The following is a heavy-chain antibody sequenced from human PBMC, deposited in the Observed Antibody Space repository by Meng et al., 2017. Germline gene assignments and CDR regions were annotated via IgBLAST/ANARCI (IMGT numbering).Heavy chain of an antibody. D-gene: IGHD3-22*01. CDR3: ARDSGSGYYQYYFDY. V-gene: IGHV3-7*01. CDR2: IKQDGSEK. Sequence: GESLKISCAASGFTFSSYWMSWVRQAPRKGLEWVANIKQDGSEKYYVDSVKGRFTISRDNAKNSLYLQMNSLRAEDTAVYYCARDSGSGYYQYYFDYWGQGTRVTVSS. CDR1: GFTFSSYW. J-gene: IGHJ4*02.